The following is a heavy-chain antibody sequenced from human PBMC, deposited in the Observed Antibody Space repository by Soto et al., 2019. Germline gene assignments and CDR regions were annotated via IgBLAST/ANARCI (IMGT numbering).Heavy chain of an antibody. D-gene: IGHD3-22*01. V-gene: IGHV1-69*01. J-gene: IGHJ4*02. CDR3: ARSPTYYYDSSGPLFDY. CDR2: VIPIFGTA. CDR1: GGTFSSYA. Sequence: QVQLVQSGAEVKKPGSSVKVSCKASGGTFSSYAISWVRQAPGQGLEWMGGVIPIFGTANYAQKFQGRVTITEDESTSTDYMELSSLRSEDTAVYYCARSPTYYYDSSGPLFDYWGQGTLVTVSS.